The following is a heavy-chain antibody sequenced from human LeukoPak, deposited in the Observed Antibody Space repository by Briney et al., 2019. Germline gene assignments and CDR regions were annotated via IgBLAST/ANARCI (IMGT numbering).Heavy chain of an antibody. CDR1: GFTFSSYE. D-gene: IGHD4-17*01. CDR2: ISSSGSTK. Sequence: GGSLRLSCAASGFTFSSYEMNWVRQAPGKGLEGVSYISSSGSTKYYADSLMGRFTLSRDNAKKSLYLQMNSLRAEDTAVYYCAREALTETTFGPYDYWGQGTLVTVSS. J-gene: IGHJ4*02. CDR3: AREALTETTFGPYDY. V-gene: IGHV3-48*03.